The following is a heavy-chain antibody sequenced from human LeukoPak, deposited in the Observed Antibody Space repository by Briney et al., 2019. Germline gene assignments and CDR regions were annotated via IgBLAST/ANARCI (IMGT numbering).Heavy chain of an antibody. CDR1: GYTFTSYA. D-gene: IGHD6-19*01. Sequence: GASVKVSCKASGYTFTSYAMHWVRQAPGQRLEWMGWINAGNGNTKYSQKFQGRVTITRDTSASTAYMELSSLRSEDTAVYYCARVKAARAVAGTFDYWGQGTLVTVSS. V-gene: IGHV1-3*01. CDR3: ARVKAARAVAGTFDY. J-gene: IGHJ4*02. CDR2: INAGNGNT.